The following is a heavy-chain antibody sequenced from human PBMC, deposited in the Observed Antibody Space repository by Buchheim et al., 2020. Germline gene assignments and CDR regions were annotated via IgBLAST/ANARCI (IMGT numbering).Heavy chain of an antibody. Sequence: QVQLVESGGGVVQPGRSLRLSCAASGFTFSSYAMHWVRQAPGKGLEWVAVISYDGSNKYYADSVKGRFTISRDNSKNTLYLQMNSLRAEDTAVYYCAKDSGYYDILTGYYPASVDYWGQGTL. CDR3: AKDSGYYDILTGYYPASVDY. J-gene: IGHJ4*02. CDR1: GFTFSSYA. D-gene: IGHD3-9*01. CDR2: ISYDGSNK. V-gene: IGHV3-30*04.